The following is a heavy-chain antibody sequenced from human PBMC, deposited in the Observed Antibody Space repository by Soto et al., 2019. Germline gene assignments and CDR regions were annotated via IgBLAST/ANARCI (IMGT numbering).Heavy chain of an antibody. CDR1: GYTFTTYD. Sequence: ASVKVSCKXSGYTFTTYDINWVRQAPGQGLEWLGWMNPATGNTGYAPKFQGRLSMTRATSTGTAYMELSSLRSEDSAVYYCARGGGYCSGGTCSNFDFWGQGVLVTVSS. J-gene: IGHJ4*02. V-gene: IGHV1-8*01. CDR2: MNPATGNT. D-gene: IGHD2-15*01. CDR3: ARGGGYCSGGTCSNFDF.